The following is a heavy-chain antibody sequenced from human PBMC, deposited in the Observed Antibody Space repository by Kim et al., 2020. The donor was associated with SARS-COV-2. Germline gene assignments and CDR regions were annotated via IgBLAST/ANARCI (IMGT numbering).Heavy chain of an antibody. D-gene: IGHD6-25*01. Sequence: GGSLRLSCAASRFTFSNYDMSWVRQAPGKGLEWVSAISGSGGFIHYVDSVKGRFTISRDNSKNTLYLQMNSLRAEDTAVYYCAKGRQAAYYFDYWGQGTLVTVSS. CDR2: ISGSGGFI. CDR3: AKGRQAAYYFDY. CDR1: RFTFSNYD. V-gene: IGHV3-23*01. J-gene: IGHJ4*02.